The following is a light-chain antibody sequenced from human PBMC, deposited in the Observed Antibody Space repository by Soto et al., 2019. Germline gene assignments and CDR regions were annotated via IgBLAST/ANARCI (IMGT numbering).Light chain of an antibody. Sequence: DIQLTQSPSSVSASVGDRVTMTFRATQGISNYLAWYQQKPGKVPKLLIYAASTLQSGVPSRFSGSGSGTDFTLTISSLQPEDVATYYCQKYDSALGTFGQGTKVDI. J-gene: IGKJ1*01. CDR3: QKYDSALGT. V-gene: IGKV1-27*01. CDR1: QGISNY. CDR2: AAS.